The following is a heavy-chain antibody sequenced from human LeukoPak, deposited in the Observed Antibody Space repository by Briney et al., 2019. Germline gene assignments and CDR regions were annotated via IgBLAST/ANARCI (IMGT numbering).Heavy chain of an antibody. CDR1: GFTFSNYA. V-gene: IGHV3-23*01. J-gene: IGHJ4*02. Sequence: GGSLRLSCAASGFTFSNYAMSWVRQAPGKGLEWVSTISNSDGNTYYADSVKGRFTISRDNSKNTLYLQMNSLTAEDTAIYYCARRAGAYSHPYDYWGQGTLVTVSS. CDR2: ISNSDGNT. D-gene: IGHD4/OR15-4a*01. CDR3: ARRAGAYSHPYDY.